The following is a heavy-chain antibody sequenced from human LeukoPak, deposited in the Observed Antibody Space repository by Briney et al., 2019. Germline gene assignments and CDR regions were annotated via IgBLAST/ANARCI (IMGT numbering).Heavy chain of an antibody. V-gene: IGHV3-66*01. D-gene: IGHD3-16*01. CDR2: IYTDGST. CDR3: ARDRPAGGVGDFDH. Sequence: GGSLRLSCVASGFTVSSHCMSWVRQAPGKGLEWVSAIYTDGSTYYAGSVKGRFTISRDNSENTLYLQMNSLRVEDTAVYYCARDRPAGGVGDFDHWGQGTLVTVSS. CDR1: GFTVSSHC. J-gene: IGHJ4*02.